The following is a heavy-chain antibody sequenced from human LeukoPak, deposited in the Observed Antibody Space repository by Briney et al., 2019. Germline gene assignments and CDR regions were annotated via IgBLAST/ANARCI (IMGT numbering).Heavy chain of an antibody. CDR3: AAVSGSYYRLVP. CDR1: GYTFTSYY. CDR2: IVVGSGNT. V-gene: IGHV1-58*02. J-gene: IGHJ5*02. Sequence: GASVKVSCKASGYTFTSYYMHWVRQARGQRLEWIGWIVVGSGNTNYAQKFQERVTITRDMSTSTAYMELSSLRSEDTAVYYCAAVSGSYYRLVPWGQGTLVTVSS. D-gene: IGHD1-26*01.